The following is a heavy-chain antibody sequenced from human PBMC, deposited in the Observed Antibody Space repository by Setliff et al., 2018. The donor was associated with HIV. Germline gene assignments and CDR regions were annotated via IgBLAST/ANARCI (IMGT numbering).Heavy chain of an antibody. J-gene: IGHJ3*01. V-gene: IGHV4-59*01. Sequence: SETLSLTCVVSGGSISTYYWSWIRQPPGKGLEWIGSIYFTGSSDNNPSLKSRVTLSVDTSKHQFPLKLSSVTAADTAVYYCARVQMAYAAFDVWGQGTMVTVSS. CDR2: IYFTGSS. CDR3: ARVQMAYAAFDV. CDR1: GGSISTYY. D-gene: IGHD4-17*01.